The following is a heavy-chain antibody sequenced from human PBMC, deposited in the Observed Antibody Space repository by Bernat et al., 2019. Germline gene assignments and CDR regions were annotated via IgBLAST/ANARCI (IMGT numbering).Heavy chain of an antibody. CDR2: INHSGST. J-gene: IGHJ4*02. Sequence: QVQLQQWGAGLLKPSETLSLTCAVYGGSFSGYYWSWIRQPPGKGLEWIGEINHSGSTNYNPSLKSRVTISVDTSKNQFSRKLSSVTAADTAVYYCARRYNWNDARIDYWGQGTLVTVSS. CDR3: ARRYNWNDARIDY. CDR1: GGSFSGYY. V-gene: IGHV4-34*01. D-gene: IGHD1-20*01.